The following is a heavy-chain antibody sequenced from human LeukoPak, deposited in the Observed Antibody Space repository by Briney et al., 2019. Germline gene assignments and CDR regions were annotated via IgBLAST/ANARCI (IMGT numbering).Heavy chain of an antibody. J-gene: IGHJ4*02. CDR1: GFSFSTYT. Sequence: GGSLRLSCAASGFSFSTYTMNWVRQAPGKGLEWVSSISSRSNFIYYADSVKGRFTISRDNAENSLFLQTNSLRAEDTAVYYCARETWDGNYYFDYWGQGALVTVSS. V-gene: IGHV3-21*01. D-gene: IGHD5-24*01. CDR2: ISSRSNFI. CDR3: ARETWDGNYYFDY.